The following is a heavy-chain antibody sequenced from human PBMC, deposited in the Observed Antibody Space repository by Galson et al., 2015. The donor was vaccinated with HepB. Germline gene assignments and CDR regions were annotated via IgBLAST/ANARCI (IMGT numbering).Heavy chain of an antibody. V-gene: IGHV1-2*02. D-gene: IGHD2-21*01. J-gene: IGHJ4*02. CDR1: GYSLSDHN. CDR2: ISPKYGGT. Sequence: SVTVSCKASGYSLSDHNIHWVRQAPGQGLEWMGWISPKYGGTKNAQKFQGRVTMTRDTSISTAYMELSSLGSDDTAVYYCTRGGDRYHVDYWGQGTLVTVSS. CDR3: TRGGDRYHVDY.